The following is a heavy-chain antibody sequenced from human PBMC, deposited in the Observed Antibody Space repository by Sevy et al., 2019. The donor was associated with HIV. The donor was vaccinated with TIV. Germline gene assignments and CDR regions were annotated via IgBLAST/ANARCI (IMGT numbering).Heavy chain of an antibody. CDR1: GFIFSNYA. J-gene: IGHJ3*02. CDR2: VSRGGGTT. V-gene: IGHV3-23*01. CDR3: AKDGDYRTDGFDI. D-gene: IGHD4-4*01. Sequence: GGSLRLSCAASGFIFSNYAMAWVRQAPGKGLEWVSEVSRGGGTTYYTDSVRGRFTISRDNSKNTLYLQVSNLRADDTAVHYCAKDGDYRTDGFDIWGQGTMVTVSS.